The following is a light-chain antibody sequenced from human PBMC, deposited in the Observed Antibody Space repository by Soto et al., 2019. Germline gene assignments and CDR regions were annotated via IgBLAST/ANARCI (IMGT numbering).Light chain of an antibody. V-gene: IGLV1-40*01. CDR1: SSNIGAGYD. J-gene: IGLJ2*01. CDR2: GNS. CDR3: QSYDSSLNGVV. Sequence: QSVLTQPPSVSGAPGQRVTISCTGSSSNIGAGYDVHWYQQLPGTAPKLLIYGNSNRPSGVPDRFSGSKSGTSASLAITGLQAEDEADYYCQSYDSSLNGVVFGGGPKLTV.